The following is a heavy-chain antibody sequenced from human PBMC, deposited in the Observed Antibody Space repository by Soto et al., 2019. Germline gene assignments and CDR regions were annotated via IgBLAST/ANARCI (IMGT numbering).Heavy chain of an antibody. V-gene: IGHV1-69*08. CDR3: ARDRCSGGSCYLYYYYMDV. CDR1: GGTFSSYT. Sequence: QVQLVQSGAEVKKPGSSVKVSCKASGGTFSSYTISWVRQAPGQGLEWMGRIIPILGIANYAQKFQGRVTITADKPTSTAYMELSSLRSEDTAVYYCARDRCSGGSCYLYYYYMDVWGKGTTVTVSS. D-gene: IGHD2-15*01. CDR2: IIPILGIA. J-gene: IGHJ6*03.